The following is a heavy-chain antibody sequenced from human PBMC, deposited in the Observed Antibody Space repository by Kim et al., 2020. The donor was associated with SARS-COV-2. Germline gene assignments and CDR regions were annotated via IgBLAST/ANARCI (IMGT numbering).Heavy chain of an antibody. Sequence: GGSLRLSCAASGFTFGEYAMSWVRQAPGKGLEWVSSISKASFYIYYADSLNGRFTVSRYNAKNSLFLQLNSLTAEDTAVYYCWRLGFKRGLQLDPLYYASGGQGALVTVSS. J-gene: IGHJ4*02. V-gene: IGHV3-21*01. D-gene: IGHD5-12*01. CDR1: GFTFGEYA. CDR2: ISKASFYI. CDR3: WRLGFKRGLQLDPLYYAS.